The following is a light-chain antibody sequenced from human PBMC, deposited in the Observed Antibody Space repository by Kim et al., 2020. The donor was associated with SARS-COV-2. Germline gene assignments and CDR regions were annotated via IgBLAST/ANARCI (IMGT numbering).Light chain of an antibody. V-gene: IGKV3-11*01. CDR3: QQRSNWHTST. CDR1: QSVSSY. CDR2: DAS. J-gene: IGKJ5*01. Sequence: EIVLTQSPATLSLSPGERATLSCRASQSVSSYLAWYQQKPGQAPRLLIYDASNRATGIPARFSGSGSGTDFTLTISSLEPEDFAVYYCQQRSNWHTSTVGQGTRLEIK.